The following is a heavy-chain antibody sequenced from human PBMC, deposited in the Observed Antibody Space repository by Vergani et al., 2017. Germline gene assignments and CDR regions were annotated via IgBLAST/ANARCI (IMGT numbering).Heavy chain of an antibody. Sequence: EVQLVESGGGLVQPGRSLRLSCTASGFTFGDYAMSWFRQAPGKGLEWVGFIRSKAYGGTTEYAASVNGRFTISRDDSKSIAYLQMNSLKSEDTAVYYCARDAGQDYGDYLPNWFDPWGQGTLVTVSS. CDR1: GFTFGDYA. CDR2: IRSKAYGGTT. D-gene: IGHD4-17*01. CDR3: ARDAGQDYGDYLPNWFDP. V-gene: IGHV3-49*03. J-gene: IGHJ5*02.